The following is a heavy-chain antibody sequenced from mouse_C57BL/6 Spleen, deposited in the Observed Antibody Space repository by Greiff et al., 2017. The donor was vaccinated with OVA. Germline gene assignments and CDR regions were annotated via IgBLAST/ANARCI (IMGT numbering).Heavy chain of an antibody. J-gene: IGHJ2*01. CDR2: IDPSDSYT. CDR3: ARGANYYGSSPYFYY. Sequence: VKLQESGAELVMPGASVKLSCKASGYTFTSYWMHWVKQRPGQGLEWIGEIDPSDSYTNYNQKFKGKSTLTVDKSSSTAYMQLSSLTSEDSAVYYCARGANYYGSSPYFYYWGQGTTLTVSS. D-gene: IGHD1-1*01. V-gene: IGHV1-69*01. CDR1: GYTFTSYW.